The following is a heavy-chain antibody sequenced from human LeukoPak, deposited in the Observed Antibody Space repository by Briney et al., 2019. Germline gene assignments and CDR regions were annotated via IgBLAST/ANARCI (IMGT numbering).Heavy chain of an antibody. CDR1: GFTFSSYW. D-gene: IGHD1-26*01. V-gene: IGHV3-74*01. Sequence: PGGSLRLSCAASGFTFSSYWMHWVRQAPGKGLVWVSRINSDGSSTSYADSVKGRFTISRDNAKNTLYLQMNSLKTEDTAVYYCTTVRGSYYSGVDYWGQGTLVTVSS. CDR2: INSDGSST. J-gene: IGHJ4*02. CDR3: TTVRGSYYSGVDY.